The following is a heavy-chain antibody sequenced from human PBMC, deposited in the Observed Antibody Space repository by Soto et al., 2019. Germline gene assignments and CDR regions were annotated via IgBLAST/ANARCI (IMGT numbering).Heavy chain of an antibody. D-gene: IGHD6-13*01. CDR1: GFSLSTGGVG. Sequence: QITLKESGPTLVKPTQTLTLTCAFSGFSLSTGGVGVGWIRQPPGKALECLALIYWDDSKHYSPSLNSRLTITKDTSKNQVVLSMTNMDRVDTATYYFALRIAAGINWYFDVWGRGTLVPVSS. CDR2: IYWDDSK. CDR3: ALRIAAGINWYFDV. J-gene: IGHJ2*01. V-gene: IGHV2-5*02.